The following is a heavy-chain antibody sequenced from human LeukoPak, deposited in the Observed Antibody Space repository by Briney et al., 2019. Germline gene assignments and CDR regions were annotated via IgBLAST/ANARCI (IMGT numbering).Heavy chain of an antibody. J-gene: IGHJ6*03. V-gene: IGHV3-23*01. CDR3: AKEVGDYYAYMNV. Sequence: GGSLRLSCAASGFTFSNSAMNWVRQAPGKGLEWVAAISGSGGSTYYADSVKGRFTVSRDNSKNTLYVQMNSLRAEDTAMYYCAKEVGDYYAYMNVWGKGTTVTVSS. D-gene: IGHD1-26*01. CDR2: ISGSGGST. CDR1: GFTFSNSA.